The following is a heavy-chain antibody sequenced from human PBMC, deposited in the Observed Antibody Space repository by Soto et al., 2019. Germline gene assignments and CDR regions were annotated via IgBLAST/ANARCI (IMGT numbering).Heavy chain of an antibody. J-gene: IGHJ4*02. CDR3: ARSDYYEDTGTFEY. CDR1: VYTFSHFG. CDR2: ISGKNGNT. Sequence: VSFHASVYTFSHFGIKWVRRAPGQGLEWMGWISGKNGNTNYAQKVQGRVTLSADTSTSTAYMEMRALTSDDTGIYYCARSDYYEDTGTFEYWGQGTPVIVSS. V-gene: IGHV1-18*04. D-gene: IGHD4-17*01.